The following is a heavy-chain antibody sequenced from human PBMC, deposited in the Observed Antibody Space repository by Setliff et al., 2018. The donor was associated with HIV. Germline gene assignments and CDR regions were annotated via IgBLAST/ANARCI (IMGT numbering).Heavy chain of an antibody. CDR3: ARLYDTSGYYSGFLDY. CDR2: IYPGDSDT. D-gene: IGHD3-22*01. V-gene: IGHV5-51*01. J-gene: IGHJ4*02. CDR1: GYSFTSYW. Sequence: PGESLKISCKGSGYSFTSYWIGWVRQMPGKGLEWMGIIYPGDSDTKYSPSFQGQVTISADKSISTAYLQWSSLKASDTAMYYCARLYDTSGYYSGFLDYWGQGTLVTVS.